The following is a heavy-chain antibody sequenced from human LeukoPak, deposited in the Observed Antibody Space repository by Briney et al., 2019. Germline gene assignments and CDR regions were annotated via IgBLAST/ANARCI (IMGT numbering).Heavy chain of an antibody. D-gene: IGHD6-19*01. CDR1: GFTFSSYA. J-gene: IGHJ4*02. CDR3: AKRDNSGWYAIDY. V-gene: IGHV3-23*01. CDR2: ISHDATGK. Sequence: GGSLRLSCAASGFTFSSYAMAWVRQAPGKGLEWVSSISHDATGKYYADVVKGRSTISRDNSKNMVYLEMNSLSAGDTAAYYCAKRDNSGWYAIDYWGQGTLVTVSS.